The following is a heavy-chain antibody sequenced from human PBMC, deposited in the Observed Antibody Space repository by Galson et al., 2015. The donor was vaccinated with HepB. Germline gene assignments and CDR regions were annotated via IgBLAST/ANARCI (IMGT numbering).Heavy chain of an antibody. D-gene: IGHD2-2*01. V-gene: IGHV1-18*01. J-gene: IGHJ6*02. CDR1: GYTFTSYG. Sequence: SVKVSCKASGYTFTSYGISWVRQAPGQGLEWMGWISAYNGNTNYAQKLQGRVTMTTDTSTSTAYMELRILRSDDTAVYYCARGYDIIVVPAAMQRGGYYYYGMDVWGQGTTVTVSS. CDR3: ARGYDIIVVPAAMQRGGYYYYGMDV. CDR2: ISAYNGNT.